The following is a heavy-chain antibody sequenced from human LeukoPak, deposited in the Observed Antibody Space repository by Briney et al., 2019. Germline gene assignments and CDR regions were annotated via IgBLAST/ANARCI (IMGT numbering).Heavy chain of an antibody. D-gene: IGHD3-10*01. CDR2: ISSNGGST. J-gene: IGHJ4*02. CDR3: ARESMVRGVCIDY. Sequence: GGSLRPSCAASGFTFSSYAMHWVRQAPGKGLEYVSAISSNGGSTYYANSVKGRFTISRDNSKNTLYLQMGSLRAEDMAVYYCARESMVRGVCIDYWGQGTLVTVSS. CDR1: GFTFSSYA. V-gene: IGHV3-64*01.